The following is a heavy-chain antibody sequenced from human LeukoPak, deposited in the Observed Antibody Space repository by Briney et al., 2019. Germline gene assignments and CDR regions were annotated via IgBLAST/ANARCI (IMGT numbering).Heavy chain of an antibody. V-gene: IGHV3-23*01. J-gene: IGHJ4*02. D-gene: IGHD1-7*01. CDR3: AKGGTGTTVRYFDY. Sequence: PGGSLRLSCAASGFTFNNYGMNWVRQAPGRGLEWVSVVSTSGNNGYYADSVQGRFTISRDNSKNSLYPQMNSLRAEDTAVYYCAKGGTGTTVRYFDYWGQGTLVTVSS. CDR1: GFTFNNYG. CDR2: VSTSGNNG.